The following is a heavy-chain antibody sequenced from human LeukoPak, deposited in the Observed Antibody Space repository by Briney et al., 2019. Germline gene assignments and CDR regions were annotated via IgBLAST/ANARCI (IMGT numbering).Heavy chain of an antibody. D-gene: IGHD3-3*01. CDR2: IYTSGST. Sequence: SETLSLTCTVSGGSISSYYWSWIRQPAGEGLEGIGRIYTSGSTYYSPSRTSRGTISVDTSKNQHSLKLSTVPAEHPAAKHFASQDGVEVIIPGWFDPWGQGTLVTVSS. CDR3: ASQDGVEVIIPGWFDP. CDR1: GGSISSYY. J-gene: IGHJ5*02. V-gene: IGHV4-4*07.